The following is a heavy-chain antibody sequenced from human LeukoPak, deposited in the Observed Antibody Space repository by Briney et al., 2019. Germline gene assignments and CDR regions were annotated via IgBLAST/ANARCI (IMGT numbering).Heavy chain of an antibody. D-gene: IGHD4-17*01. CDR3: ARAPSYDDSSNDY. V-gene: IGHV1-18*03. Sequence: ASVKVSCKASGYTFTNYGISWARQAPGQGLEWMGWISPYNGKTNYAQRLQGRVTMTTETSTNTAYMELRSLSSDDMAVYYCARAPSYDDSSNDYWGQGTLITVSS. J-gene: IGHJ4*02. CDR2: ISPYNGKT. CDR1: GYTFTNYG.